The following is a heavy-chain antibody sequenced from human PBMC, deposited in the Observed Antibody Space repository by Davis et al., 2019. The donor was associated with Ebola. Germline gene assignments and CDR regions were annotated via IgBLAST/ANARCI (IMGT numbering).Heavy chain of an antibody. CDR1: GFTFSDHW. D-gene: IGHD3-16*01. J-gene: IGHJ4*02. CDR3: TDVGAGSDY. V-gene: IGHV3-72*01. CDR2: IKNKAGSYTT. Sequence: GESLKISCEASGFTFSDHWMDWVRQAPGKGLEWVGQIKNKAGSYTTQYAASVKGRFTVSRDDSKNSVYLHMNSLKTEDTAIYYCTDVGAGSDYWGQGTLVTVSS.